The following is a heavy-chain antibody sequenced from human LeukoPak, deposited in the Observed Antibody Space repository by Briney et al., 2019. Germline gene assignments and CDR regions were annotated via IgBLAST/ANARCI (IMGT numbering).Heavy chain of an antibody. J-gene: IGHJ4*02. D-gene: IGHD2-21*02. CDR2: ISSSGSTI. CDR3: ARVNIVVVTVTPDYFDY. Sequence: GGSLRLSCAASGFTFSSYEMNWVRQAPGKGLEWVSYISSSGSTIYYADSVKGRFTISRDNAKNSLYLQMNSLRAEDTAVYYCARVNIVVVTVTPDYFDYWGQGTLVTVSS. V-gene: IGHV3-48*03. CDR1: GFTFSSYE.